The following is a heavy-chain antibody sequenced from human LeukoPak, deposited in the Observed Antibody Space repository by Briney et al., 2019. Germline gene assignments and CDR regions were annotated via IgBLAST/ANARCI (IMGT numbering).Heavy chain of an antibody. CDR3: ARVDVLRFLEWFRY. CDR1: GYTFTSYG. J-gene: IGHJ4*02. D-gene: IGHD3-3*01. Sequence: ASVKVSCKASGYTFTSYGISWVRQAPGQGLEWMGWIGAYNGNTNYAQKLQGRVTMTTDTSTSTAYMELRSLRSDDTAVYYCARVDVLRFLEWFRYWGQGTLVTVSS. V-gene: IGHV1-18*01. CDR2: IGAYNGNT.